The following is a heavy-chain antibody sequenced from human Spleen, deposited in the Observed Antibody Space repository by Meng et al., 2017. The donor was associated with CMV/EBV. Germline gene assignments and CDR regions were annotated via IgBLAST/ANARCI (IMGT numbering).Heavy chain of an antibody. V-gene: IGHV1-2*02. Sequence: SGYTFTGYYMHWVRQAPGQGLEWMGWINPNSGGTNYAQKFQGRVTMTRDTSISTAYMELSRLRSDDTAVYYCAGELGDDYGGKRTDYWGQGTLVTVSS. D-gene: IGHD4-23*01. CDR2: INPNSGGT. J-gene: IGHJ4*02. CDR3: AGELGDDYGGKRTDY. CDR1: GYTFTGYY.